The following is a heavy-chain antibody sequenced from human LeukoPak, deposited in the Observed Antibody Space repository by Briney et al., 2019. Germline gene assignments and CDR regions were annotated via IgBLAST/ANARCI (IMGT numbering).Heavy chain of an antibody. CDR1: GFTFSSYW. V-gene: IGHV3-7*03. CDR2: IKQDGSEK. J-gene: IGHJ4*02. CDR3: ARDTARGPYPGYYFDY. Sequence: GGSLRLSCAASGFTFSSYWMSWVRQAPGKGLEWVANIKQDGSEKYYVDSVKGRFTISRDNAKNSLYLQMNSLRAEDTAVYYCARDTARGPYPGYYFDYWGQGTLVTVSS. D-gene: IGHD6-25*01.